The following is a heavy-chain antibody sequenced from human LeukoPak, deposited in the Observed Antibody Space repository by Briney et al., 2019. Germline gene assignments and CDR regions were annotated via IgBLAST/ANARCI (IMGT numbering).Heavy chain of an antibody. V-gene: IGHV1-2*02. CDR3: ARDKGDYGY. D-gene: IGHD4-17*01. Sequence: EASVKVSCKASGYTFTGYYMHWVRQAPGQGLEWMGWINPNSGGTNYAQKFQGRVTMTRDTSISTAYMELSSLRSEDTAVYYCARDKGDYGYWGQGTLVTVSS. CDR2: INPNSGGT. CDR1: GYTFTGYY. J-gene: IGHJ4*02.